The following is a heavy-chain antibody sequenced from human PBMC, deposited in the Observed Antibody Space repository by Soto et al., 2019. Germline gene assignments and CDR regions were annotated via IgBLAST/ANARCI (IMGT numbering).Heavy chain of an antibody. D-gene: IGHD1-7*01. V-gene: IGHV3-23*01. CDR3: AKDRNYPRDQFHY. J-gene: IGHJ4*02. CDR1: GFTFSTYA. Sequence: GGSLRLSCAASGFTFSTYALSWVRQAPGKGLEWVSAISANGQGIYYADSVRGRFTISRDNSKNTIFLHMDSLRAEDTAVYYCAKDRNYPRDQFHYWGQGTQVTVSS. CDR2: ISANGQGI.